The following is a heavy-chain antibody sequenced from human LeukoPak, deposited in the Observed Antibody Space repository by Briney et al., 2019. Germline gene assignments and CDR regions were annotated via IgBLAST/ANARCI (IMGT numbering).Heavy chain of an antibody. D-gene: IGHD6-6*01. CDR2: IKQDGSEK. CDR3: ARLTQLARGRY. Sequence: TGGSLRLSCAASGFTFSSYGMSWVRQAPGKGLKWVANIKQDGSEKYYVDSVKGRFTVSRDNAENSLYLQMSSLRAEDTAVYYCARLTQLARGRYWGQGTLVTVSS. V-gene: IGHV3-7*03. CDR1: GFTFSSYG. J-gene: IGHJ4*02.